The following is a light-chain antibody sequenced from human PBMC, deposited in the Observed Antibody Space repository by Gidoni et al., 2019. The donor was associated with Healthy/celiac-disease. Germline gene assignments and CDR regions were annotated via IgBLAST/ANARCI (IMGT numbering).Light chain of an antibody. CDR1: SSDVGGYNY. Sequence: QSALTQPASVAGSPGQSITISCTGTSSDVGGYNYVSWYQQHPGKDAKLMIYEVSNRPSGVSNRFSGSKSGNTASLTIAVLQAEDEADYYCSSYTSSSTPYVCGTGTKVTVL. CDR2: EVS. CDR3: SSYTSSSTPYV. V-gene: IGLV2-14*01. J-gene: IGLJ1*01.